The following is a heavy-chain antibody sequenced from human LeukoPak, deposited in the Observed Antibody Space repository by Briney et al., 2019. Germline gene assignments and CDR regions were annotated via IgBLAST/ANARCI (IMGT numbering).Heavy chain of an antibody. CDR2: ISAYNGNT. CDR1: GYTFTSCA. J-gene: IGHJ4*02. CDR3: ARAGRGRWLQSPKQFDY. Sequence: VKVSCKASGYTFTSCAISWVRQAPGQGLEWMGWISAYNGNTNYAQKLQGRVTMTTDTSTSTAYMELSRLRSDDTAVYYCARAGRGRWLQSPKQFDYWGQGTLVTVSS. V-gene: IGHV1-18*01. D-gene: IGHD5-24*01.